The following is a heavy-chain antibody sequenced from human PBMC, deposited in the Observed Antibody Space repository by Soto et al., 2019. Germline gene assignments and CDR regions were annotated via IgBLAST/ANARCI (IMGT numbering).Heavy chain of an antibody. CDR2: ISGSGGST. J-gene: IGHJ6*02. Sequence: GGSLRLSCAASGFTFSSYAMSWVRQAPGKGLEWVSAISGSGGSTYYADSVKGRFTISRDNSKNTLYLQMNSLRAEDTAVYYCAKGPHDYGDYYYYYGMDVWGQGTTVTVSS. D-gene: IGHD4-17*01. CDR3: AKGPHDYGDYYYYYGMDV. V-gene: IGHV3-23*01. CDR1: GFTFSSYA.